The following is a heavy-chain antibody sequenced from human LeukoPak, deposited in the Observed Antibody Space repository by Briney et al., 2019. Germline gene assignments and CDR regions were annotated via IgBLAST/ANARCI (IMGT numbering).Heavy chain of an antibody. CDR1: GFTFRNYG. CDR3: AKSRAPTADPDAFDV. CDR2: IRYGGSNE. D-gene: IGHD1-14*01. J-gene: IGHJ3*01. Sequence: GGSLRLSCAGSGFTFRNYGIHWVRQAPGKGLEWVSFIRYGGSNEYYADSVRGRFTISRDNSKNSLYLQMNSLRADDTAVYYCAKSRAPTADPDAFDVWGQGTMVTVSS. V-gene: IGHV3-30*02.